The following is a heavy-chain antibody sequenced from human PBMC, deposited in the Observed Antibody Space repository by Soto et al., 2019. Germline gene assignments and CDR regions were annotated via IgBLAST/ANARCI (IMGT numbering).Heavy chain of an antibody. CDR2: IYYSGST. D-gene: IGHD1-26*01. CDR3: ARDGGKCELLDYYYYGMDV. V-gene: IGHV4-31*03. CDR1: GGSISSGGYY. Sequence: QVQLQESGPGLVKPSQTLSLTCTVSGGSISSGGYYWSWIRQHPGKGLEWIGYIYYSGSTYYNPSLKSRVTISVDASKNPCSLKLSSGTAADTAVYYCARDGGKCELLDYYYYGMDVWGQGTTVTVSS. J-gene: IGHJ6*02.